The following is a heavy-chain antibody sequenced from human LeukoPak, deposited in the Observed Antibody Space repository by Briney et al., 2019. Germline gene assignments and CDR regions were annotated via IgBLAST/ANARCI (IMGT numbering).Heavy chain of an antibody. D-gene: IGHD5-18*01. CDR2: ISSTCTYI. J-gene: IGHJ6*03. CDR3: ARDTARGPLVFMDV. Sequence: PGGSLRLSCAASGFTFSSYTMNWVRQAPGKGLEWVSSISSTCTYIYYADSLKGRFTISRDNAKNSLYLQMNSLRAEDTAVYYCARDTARGPLVFMDVWGKGTTVTVTS. V-gene: IGHV3-21*01. CDR1: GFTFSSYT.